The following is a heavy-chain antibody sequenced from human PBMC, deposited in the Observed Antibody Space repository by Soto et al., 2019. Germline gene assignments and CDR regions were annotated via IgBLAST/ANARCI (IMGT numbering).Heavy chain of an antibody. J-gene: IGHJ4*02. CDR1: GCTFSSYG. Sequence: PGGSMRLSWAAAGCTFSSYGRRWVRQAPGKGLEWVAVISYDGSNKYYADSVKGRFTISRDNSKNTLYLQMNSLRAEDTAVYYCAKLEGYSSDYWGQGTLVTVS. CDR3: AKLEGYSSDY. V-gene: IGHV3-30*18. D-gene: IGHD5-18*01. CDR2: ISYDGSNK.